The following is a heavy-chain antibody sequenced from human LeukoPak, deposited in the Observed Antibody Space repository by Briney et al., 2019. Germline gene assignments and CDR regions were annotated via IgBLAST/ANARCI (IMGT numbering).Heavy chain of an antibody. Sequence: SVNVSCMACGYTFPNYGLIWLRQAPAKGRDGMGWVSAYNGNSNYAQKLQGRLTMTTGASTSTAYMELRSLRSHGTVVYYCARDRNTLSSCSPMVTPGDYWGQGTLVTFSS. CDR2: VSAYNGNS. J-gene: IGHJ4*02. V-gene: IGHV1-18*01. CDR1: GYTFPNYG. D-gene: IGHD4-23*01. CDR3: ARDRNTLSSCSPMVTPGDY.